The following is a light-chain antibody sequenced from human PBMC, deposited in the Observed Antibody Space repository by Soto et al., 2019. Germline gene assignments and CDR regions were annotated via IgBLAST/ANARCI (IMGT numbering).Light chain of an antibody. CDR1: SSDVGGYDS. CDR2: DVS. CDR3: CSFTSSYTLL. Sequence: QSVLTQPRSVSGSPGQSVTISCTGASSDVGGYDSVSWYRQHPGKAPQLMIYDVSKRPSGVPDRFSGSKSCNTASLTISGLQAEDEADYYCCSFTSSYTLLFGGGTKVTVL. V-gene: IGLV2-11*01. J-gene: IGLJ2*01.